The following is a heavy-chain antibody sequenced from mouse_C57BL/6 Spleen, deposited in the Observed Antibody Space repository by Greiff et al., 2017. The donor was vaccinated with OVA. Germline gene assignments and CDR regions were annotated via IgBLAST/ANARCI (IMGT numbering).Heavy chain of an antibody. CDR3: ARGTGDAMDY. D-gene: IGHD3-3*01. J-gene: IGHJ4*01. CDR2: ISSCSSTI. Sequence: EVQLVESGGGLVKPGGSLKLSCAASGFTFSDYGMHWVRQAPEKGLEWVAYISSCSSTIYYDDTVMGRFTISRDNAKNTLFLQMTRLRSEDTAMYYCARGTGDAMDYWGQGTSVTVSS. V-gene: IGHV5-17*01. CDR1: GFTFSDYG.